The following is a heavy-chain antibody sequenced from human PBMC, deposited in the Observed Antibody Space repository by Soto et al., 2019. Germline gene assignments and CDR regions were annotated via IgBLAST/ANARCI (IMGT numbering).Heavy chain of an antibody. J-gene: IGHJ4*02. V-gene: IGHV3-15*01. CDR1: GFTFSNAW. CDR3: TTDYGSGSYGFDY. CDR2: IKSKTDGGTT. D-gene: IGHD3-10*01. Sequence: EVQLVESGGGLVKPGGSLRLSCAASGFTFSNAWMSWVRQAPGNGLEWVGRIKSKTDGGTTDYAAPVKGRFTISRDDSKNTLYLQMNSLKTEDTAVYYCTTDYGSGSYGFDYWGQGTLVTVSS.